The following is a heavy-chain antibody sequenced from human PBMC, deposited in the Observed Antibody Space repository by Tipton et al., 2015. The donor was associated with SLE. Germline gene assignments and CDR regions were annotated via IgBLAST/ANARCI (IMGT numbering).Heavy chain of an antibody. CDR1: GFTFSRSA. CDR2: ISDTGGEI. Sequence: GSLRLSCAASGFTFSRSAMSWVRQAPGKGLEWVAGISDTGGEINYGEFVKGRFTISRDNSKNTLYLQMNSLRADDTAVFYCARRLTQTRCYSCHTDWGQGTLVTVSS. J-gene: IGHJ4*02. CDR3: ARRLTQTRCYSCHTD. V-gene: IGHV3-23*01. D-gene: IGHD2-2*01.